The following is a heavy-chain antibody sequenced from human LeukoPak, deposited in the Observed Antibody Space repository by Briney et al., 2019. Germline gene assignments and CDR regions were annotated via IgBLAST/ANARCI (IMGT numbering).Heavy chain of an antibody. V-gene: IGHV3-23*01. J-gene: IGHJ4*02. Sequence: GGTLRLSCAASGFTFSSYGMSWVRQAPGKGLEWVSAISGSGGSTYYADSVKGRFTISRDNSKNTLYLQMNSLRAEDTAVYYCAKDPNPYIVVVPAAMHYWGQGTLVTVSS. CDR2: ISGSGGST. CDR1: GFTFSSYG. D-gene: IGHD2-2*01. CDR3: AKDPNPYIVVVPAAMHY.